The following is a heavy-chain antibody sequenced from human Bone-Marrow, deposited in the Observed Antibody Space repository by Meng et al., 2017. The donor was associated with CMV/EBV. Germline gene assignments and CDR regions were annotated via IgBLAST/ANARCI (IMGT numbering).Heavy chain of an antibody. D-gene: IGHD2-15*01. V-gene: IGHV2-70D*14. Sequence: SGPTLVKPTQTLTLTCTFSGFSLSTSGMRVSWIRQPPGKALEWLARIDWDDDKFYSTSVKTRLTITKDTSKNQVVLTMTNMGPVDTATYYCAHRVRGYREFDYWGQGTLVTVSS. CDR1: GFSLSTSGMR. CDR3: AHRVRGYREFDY. J-gene: IGHJ4*02. CDR2: IDWDDDK.